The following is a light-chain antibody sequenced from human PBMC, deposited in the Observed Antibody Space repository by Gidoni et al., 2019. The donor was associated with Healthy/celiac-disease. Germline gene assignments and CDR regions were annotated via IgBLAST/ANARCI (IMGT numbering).Light chain of an antibody. CDR2: DAS. CDR1: QDISNY. Sequence: DIHMTQSPSSLSASVGDRVTITCQASQDISNYLNWYQQKPGKAPKLLIYDASNLETGVPSRCSGSGSGTDFTFTISSLQPEDIATYYCQQYDNRPLTFGGGTKVEIK. J-gene: IGKJ4*01. V-gene: IGKV1-33*01. CDR3: QQYDNRPLT.